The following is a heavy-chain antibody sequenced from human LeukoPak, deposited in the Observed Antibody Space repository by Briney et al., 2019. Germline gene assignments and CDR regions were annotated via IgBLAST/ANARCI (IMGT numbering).Heavy chain of an antibody. CDR3: ARERSMVRGVSWFDP. J-gene: IGHJ5*02. D-gene: IGHD3-10*01. CDR2: IYYSGSP. V-gene: IGHV4-59*01. Sequence: PSETLSLTCTVSGGSISSYYWSWIRLPPGKGLEWIGYIYYSGSPNYNPSLKSRVTISVDTSKNQFSLKLSSVTAADTAVYYCARERSMVRGVSWFDPWGQGTLVTVSS. CDR1: GGSISSYY.